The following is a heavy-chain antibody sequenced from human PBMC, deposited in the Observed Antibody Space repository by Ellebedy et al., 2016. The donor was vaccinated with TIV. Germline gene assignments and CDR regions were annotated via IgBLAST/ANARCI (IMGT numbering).Heavy chain of an antibody. CDR3: AKNQQPRAITNQITMIVVADAFDI. CDR2: ISYDGSNK. Sequence: GESLKISXAASGFTFSSYGMHWVRQAPGKGLEWVAVISYDGSNKYYADSVKGRFTISRDNSKNTLYLQMNSLRAEDTAVYYCAKNQQPRAITNQITMIVVADAFDIWGQGTMVTVSS. J-gene: IGHJ3*02. D-gene: IGHD3-22*01. CDR1: GFTFSSYG. V-gene: IGHV3-30*18.